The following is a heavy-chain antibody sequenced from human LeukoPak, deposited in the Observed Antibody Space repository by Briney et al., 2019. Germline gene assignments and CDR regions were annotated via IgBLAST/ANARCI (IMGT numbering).Heavy chain of an antibody. Sequence: PGGSLRLSCAASGFTFSSYWMHWVRQAPGKGLVWVSRINSDGSSISYADSVKGRFTISRDNAKNTLYLQMNSLRAEDTAVYYCASVAVAGYYYYGMDVWGQGTTVTVSS. CDR3: ASVAVAGYYYYGMDV. D-gene: IGHD6-19*01. J-gene: IGHJ6*02. CDR1: GFTFSSYW. CDR2: INSDGSSI. V-gene: IGHV3-74*01.